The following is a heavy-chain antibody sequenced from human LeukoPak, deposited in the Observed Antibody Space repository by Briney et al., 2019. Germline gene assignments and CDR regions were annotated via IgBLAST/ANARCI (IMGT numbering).Heavy chain of an antibody. CDR1: GFTFSSYA. Sequence: GRSLRLSCAATGFTFSSYAMHWVRQAPGKGLEWVAVISYDGSNKYYADSVKGRFTISRDNPKNTLYLQMNSLRAEDTAVYYCARDSAIAAAGGYFDYWGQGTLVTVSS. J-gene: IGHJ4*02. V-gene: IGHV3-30-3*01. CDR3: ARDSAIAAAGGYFDY. D-gene: IGHD6-13*01. CDR2: ISYDGSNK.